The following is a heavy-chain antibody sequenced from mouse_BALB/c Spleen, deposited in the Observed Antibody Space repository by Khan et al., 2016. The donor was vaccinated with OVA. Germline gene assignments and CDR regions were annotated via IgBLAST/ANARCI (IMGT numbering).Heavy chain of an antibody. D-gene: IGHD2-14*01. V-gene: IGHV9-1*03. CDR3: DFKVRVDFACESSSSTAVLHINNLTNDDTATYVRASGSSRAMDF. CDR2: IYTYTGEP. Sequence: QIQLVQSGPELKKPGATVKISCKASGYTFTNYGMNWVKQAPGKGLKLMGWIYTYTGEPTYADDLKGRFAFSLESSAITAFLQIHHLTHDDTSTFDEDFKVRVDFACESSSSTAVLHINNLTNDDTATYVRASGSSRAMDFWGEGTSVTVSS. J-gene: IGHJ4*01. CDR1: GYTFTNYG.